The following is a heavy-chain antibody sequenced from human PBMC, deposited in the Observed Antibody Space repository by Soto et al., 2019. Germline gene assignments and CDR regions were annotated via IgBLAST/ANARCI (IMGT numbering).Heavy chain of an antibody. Sequence: ERMALSSAACRGCFKGYYWSWIRQPPGKGLEWIVEINHSGSTNYNPSLKSRVTISVDTSKNQFSLKLSSVTAADTAVYYCARRVRFLEWLSYYYYYGMDVWGQGTTVTSP. J-gene: IGHJ6*02. V-gene: IGHV4-34*01. CDR3: ARRVRFLEWLSYYYYYGMDV. CDR1: RGCFKGYY. D-gene: IGHD3-3*01. CDR2: INHSGST.